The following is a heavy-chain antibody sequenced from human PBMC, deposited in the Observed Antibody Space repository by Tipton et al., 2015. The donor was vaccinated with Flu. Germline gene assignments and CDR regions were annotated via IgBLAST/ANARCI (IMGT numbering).Heavy chain of an antibody. CDR3: ARRPTGPTSSYFDL. V-gene: IGHV4-59*08. Sequence: TLSLTCTVSGGSISSYYWSWIRQPPGKGLEWIGYIYYSGSTNYNPSLKSRVTISVDTSKNQFSLKLSSVTAADTAVFYCARRPTGPTSSYFDLWGRGTLVTVSS. D-gene: IGHD1-26*01. J-gene: IGHJ2*01. CDR1: GGSISSYY. CDR2: IYYSGST.